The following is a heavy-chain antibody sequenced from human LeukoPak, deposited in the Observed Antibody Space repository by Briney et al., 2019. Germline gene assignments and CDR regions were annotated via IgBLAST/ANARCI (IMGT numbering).Heavy chain of an antibody. J-gene: IGHJ4*02. Sequence: GGSLRLSCAASELTFSNDWMHWVRQAPGEGLECVSRINTDGGTTGYADSVKGRFTISRDNANNKMYLQMNSLRAEDTAVYYCARGILGNKNLGSLHYWGQGTLVTVSS. CDR1: ELTFSNDW. CDR2: INTDGGTT. D-gene: IGHD4-23*01. CDR3: ARGILGNKNLGSLHY. V-gene: IGHV3-74*01.